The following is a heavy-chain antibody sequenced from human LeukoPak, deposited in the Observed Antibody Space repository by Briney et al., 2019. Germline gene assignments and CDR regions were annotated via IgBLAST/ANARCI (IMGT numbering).Heavy chain of an antibody. CDR2: INHSGST. J-gene: IGHJ4*02. CDR3: ARDAVIVVVPAAMHFDY. Sequence: SETLSLTCAVYGGSFSGYYWSWIRQPPGKGLEWIGEINHSGSTNYNPSLKSRVTISVDTSKNQFSLKLSSVTAADTAVYYCARDAVIVVVPAAMHFDYWGQGTLVTVSS. V-gene: IGHV4-34*01. CDR1: GGSFSGYY. D-gene: IGHD2-2*01.